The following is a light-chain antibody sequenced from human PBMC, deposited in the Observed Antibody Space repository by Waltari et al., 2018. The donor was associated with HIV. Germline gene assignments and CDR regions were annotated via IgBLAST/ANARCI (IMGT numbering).Light chain of an antibody. CDR3: QRYGNSPFT. Sequence: EIVLTQSPGTLSLSPGARATLSCRASQRVSNNYLAWYQQKPGQAPRLLIYGASSRATGIPDRFSGSGSGTDFTLTVSRLEPEDFAVYYCQRYGNSPFTFGGGTRVEIK. CDR1: QRVSNNY. CDR2: GAS. V-gene: IGKV3-20*01. J-gene: IGKJ4*01.